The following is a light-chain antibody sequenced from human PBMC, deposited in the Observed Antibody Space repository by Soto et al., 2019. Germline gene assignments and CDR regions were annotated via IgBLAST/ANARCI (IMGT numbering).Light chain of an antibody. V-gene: IGKV1-5*01. CDR3: QHYNSLMYT. Sequence: DIQMTQSPSTLSASVGDRVTITCRASQSISSWLAWYQQKPGKAPKLLIYDASSLESGVPSRFSGSGSGTEFTLTISSLQADDVATYYCQHYNSLMYTFGQGTKLEIK. CDR2: DAS. CDR1: QSISSW. J-gene: IGKJ2*01.